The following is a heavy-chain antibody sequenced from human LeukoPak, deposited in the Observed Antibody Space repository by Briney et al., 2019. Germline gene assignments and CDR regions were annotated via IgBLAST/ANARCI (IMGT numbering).Heavy chain of an antibody. CDR3: ARGALIAARRPLFDY. D-gene: IGHD6-6*01. V-gene: IGHV4-38-2*02. CDR2: IYHSGST. J-gene: IGHJ4*02. Sequence: SETLSLTCTVSGYSISSGYYWGWIRQPPGKGLEWIGSIYHSGSTYYNPSLKSRVTISVDTSKNQFSLKLSSVTAADTAVYYCARGALIAARRPLFDYWGQGTLVTVSS. CDR1: GYSISSGYY.